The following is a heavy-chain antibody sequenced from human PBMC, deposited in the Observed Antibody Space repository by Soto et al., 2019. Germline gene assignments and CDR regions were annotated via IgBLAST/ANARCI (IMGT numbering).Heavy chain of an antibody. J-gene: IGHJ4*02. CDR3: ARSTLRYYSDTSGYHFDH. Sequence: QVQLVESGGGLVKPGGSLRLSCAASGFTFSDYYMSWIRQAPGKGLEWVSYIDSRGGTIHYAESVKGRFTISRDNAKNSLYLQMNRLSAYDTAVYYCARSTLRYYSDTSGYHFDHWGQGTLVTVSS. CDR2: IDSRGGTI. CDR1: GFTFSDYY. V-gene: IGHV3-11*01. D-gene: IGHD3-22*01.